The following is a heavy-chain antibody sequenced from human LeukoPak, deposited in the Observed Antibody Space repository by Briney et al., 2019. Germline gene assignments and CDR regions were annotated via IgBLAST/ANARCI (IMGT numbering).Heavy chain of an antibody. V-gene: IGHV3-30*02. Sequence: GGSLRLSCAASGFTFDDYAMHWVRQAPGKGLEWVAFIRYDGSNKYYADSVKGRFTISRDNSKNTLYLQMNSLRAEDTAVYYCAKMGSSSWYFDYWGQGTLVTVSS. CDR3: AKMGSSSWYFDY. CDR2: IRYDGSNK. J-gene: IGHJ4*02. D-gene: IGHD6-13*01. CDR1: GFTFDDYA.